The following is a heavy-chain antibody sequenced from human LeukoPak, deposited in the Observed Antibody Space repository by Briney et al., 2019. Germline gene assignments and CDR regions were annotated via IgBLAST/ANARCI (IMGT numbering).Heavy chain of an antibody. CDR3: AKEIGASGWSFPYFSSSYVDY. D-gene: IGHD6-19*01. V-gene: IGHV3-23*01. J-gene: IGHJ4*02. CDR1: GFTFSSYA. Sequence: GGSLRLPCAASGFTFSSYAMSWVRQAPGKGLEWVSAISGSGGSTYYADSVKGRFTISRDNSKNTLYLQMNSLRAEDTAVYYCAKEIGASGWSFPYFSSSYVDYWGQGTLVTVSS. CDR2: ISGSGGST.